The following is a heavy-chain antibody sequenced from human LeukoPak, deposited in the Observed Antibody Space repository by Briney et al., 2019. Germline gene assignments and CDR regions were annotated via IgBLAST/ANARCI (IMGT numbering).Heavy chain of an antibody. CDR3: ASSGYGSGIDY. CDR2: IYYSGST. J-gene: IGHJ4*02. D-gene: IGHD3-22*01. CDR1: GASINSHY. Sequence: SETLSLTCTVAGASINSHYWSWIRQPAGKGLEWIGRIYYSGSTYYNPSLKSRVTISVDTPKNQFSLKLSSVTAADTAVYYCASSGYGSGIDYWGQGTLVTVSS. V-gene: IGHV4-59*06.